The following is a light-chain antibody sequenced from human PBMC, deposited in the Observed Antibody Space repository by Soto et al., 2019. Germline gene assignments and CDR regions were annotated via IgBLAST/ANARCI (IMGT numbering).Light chain of an antibody. CDR2: DAS. CDR1: QSVSSN. Sequence: EKVMTQSPATLSVSPGERATLSCRASQSVSSNLAWYQQKPGQAPRLLIYDASTRATGIPARFSGSGSGTEFTLTISSLLSEDLAVYYCQQYDDWPDTFGQGTKVDIK. J-gene: IGKJ1*01. CDR3: QQYDDWPDT. V-gene: IGKV3-15*01.